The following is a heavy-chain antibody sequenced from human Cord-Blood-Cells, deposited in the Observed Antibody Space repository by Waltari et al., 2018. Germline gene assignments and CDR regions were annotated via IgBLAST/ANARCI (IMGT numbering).Heavy chain of an antibody. D-gene: IGHD7-27*01. CDR2: NYYSGST. CDR3: ASSTGDLSGAFDI. J-gene: IGHJ3*02. Sequence: QVQLQESGPGLVKPSETLSLTCTVSGGSVSSGSYYWSWIRQPPGKGLEWIGYNYYSGSTNYNPSLKSRVTISVDTSKNQFSLKLSSVTAADTAVYYCASSTGDLSGAFDIWGQGTMGTVSS. V-gene: IGHV4-61*01. CDR1: GGSVSSGSYY.